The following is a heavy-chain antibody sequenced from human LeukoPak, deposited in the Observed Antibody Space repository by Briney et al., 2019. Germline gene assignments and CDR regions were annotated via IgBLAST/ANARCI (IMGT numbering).Heavy chain of an antibody. CDR3: ARGGTMVRGVHMDV. CDR1: GFTFSSYA. D-gene: IGHD3-10*01. J-gene: IGHJ6*03. CDR2: INSNGGST. V-gene: IGHV3-64*01. Sequence: PGGSLRLSCVASGFTFSSYAMHWVRQTPGKGLEYVSGINSNGGSTHYANSVKGRFTISRDNSKHTLYLQMGSLRTEDTAVYYCARGGTMVRGVHMDVWGKGTTVTVSS.